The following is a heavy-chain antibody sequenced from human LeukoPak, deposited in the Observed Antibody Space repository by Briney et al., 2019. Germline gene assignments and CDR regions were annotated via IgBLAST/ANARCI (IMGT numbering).Heavy chain of an antibody. J-gene: IGHJ6*02. V-gene: IGHV3-33*01. CDR3: ARGEHVVVVTSISRGIYGMNV. Sequence: GRSLRLSCAASGFNFNNYAMHWVRQAPGKGLEWVALIWYDGNKKYYADSVKGRFTISRDNSKSTVYLQMNSLRVEDTAVYYCARGEHVVVVTSISRGIYGMNVWGQGTTVTVSS. CDR2: IWYDGNKK. CDR1: GFNFNNYA. D-gene: IGHD2-21*02.